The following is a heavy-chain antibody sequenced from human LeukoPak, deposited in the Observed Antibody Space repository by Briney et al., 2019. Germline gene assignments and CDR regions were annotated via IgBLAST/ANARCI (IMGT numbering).Heavy chain of an antibody. CDR1: GFTFSTYW. D-gene: IGHD6-19*01. CDR3: ARSSTGYSSGWVY. CDR2: IKQDGSEK. V-gene: IGHV3-7*04. Sequence: GGSLRLSCAASGFTFSTYWMSWVRQAPGEGLEWVANIKQDGSEKYYVDSVEGRFTISRDNAKNSLYLQMNSLRAEDTAVYYCARSSTGYSSGWVYWGQGTLVTVSS. J-gene: IGHJ4*02.